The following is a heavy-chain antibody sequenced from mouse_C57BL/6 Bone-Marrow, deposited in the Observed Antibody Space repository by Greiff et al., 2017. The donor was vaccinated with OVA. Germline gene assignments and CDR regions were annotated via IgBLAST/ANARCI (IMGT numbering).Heavy chain of an antibody. V-gene: IGHV5-9-1*02. Sequence: EVKLLESGEGLVKPGGSLKLSCAASGFTFSSYAMSWVRQTPEKRLEWVAYISSGGDYIYYADTVKGRFTISRDNARNTLYLQMSSLKSEDTAMYYCTREGGYSNYGAYWGQGTLVTVSA. CDR3: TREGGYSNYGAY. CDR2: ISSGGDYI. D-gene: IGHD2-5*01. CDR1: GFTFSSYA. J-gene: IGHJ3*01.